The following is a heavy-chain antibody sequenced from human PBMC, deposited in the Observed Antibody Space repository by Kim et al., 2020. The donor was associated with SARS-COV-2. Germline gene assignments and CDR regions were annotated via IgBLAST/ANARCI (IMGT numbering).Heavy chain of an antibody. CDR2: ISWNSGSI. V-gene: IGHV3-9*01. D-gene: IGHD6-6*01. Sequence: GGSLRLSCAASGFTFDDYAMHWVRQAPGKGLEWVSGISWNSGSIGYADSVKGRFTISRDNAKNSLYLQMNSLRAEDTALYYCAKGPRIAARPGYFEYWGQGTLVTVSS. J-gene: IGHJ4*02. CDR3: AKGPRIAARPGYFEY. CDR1: GFTFDDYA.